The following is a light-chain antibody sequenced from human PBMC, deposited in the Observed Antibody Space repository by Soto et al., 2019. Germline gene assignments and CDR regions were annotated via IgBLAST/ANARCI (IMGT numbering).Light chain of an antibody. CDR1: PAIASF. J-gene: IGKJ1*01. V-gene: IGKV1-9*01. CDR3: QQLNGSPWT. Sequence: IQLAHSQCSLSATVGASFFVTCPARPAIASFLAWYQQKPGTAPKLLIYGASTLQSGVPSRFSGSRSGTDYTLTIASLQPEDFATYYCQQLNGSPWTFGQGTKVDI. CDR2: GAS.